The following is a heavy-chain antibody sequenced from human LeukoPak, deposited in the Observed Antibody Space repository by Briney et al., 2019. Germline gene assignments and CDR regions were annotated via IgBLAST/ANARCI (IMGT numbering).Heavy chain of an antibody. J-gene: IGHJ4*02. CDR2: ISSSGSTI. CDR3: ASPYYYDSSGYYEDY. Sequence: GGSLRLSCAASGFTFSDYYMSWIRQAPGKGLEWVSYISSSGSTIYYADSVKGRFTISRDNAKNSLYLQMNSLRAEDTAVYYCASPYYYDSSGYYEDYWGQGTLVTVSS. CDR1: GFTFSDYY. D-gene: IGHD3-22*01. V-gene: IGHV3-11*01.